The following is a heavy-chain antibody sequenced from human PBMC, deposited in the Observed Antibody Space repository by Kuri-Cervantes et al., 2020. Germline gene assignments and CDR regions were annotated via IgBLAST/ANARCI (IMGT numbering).Heavy chain of an antibody. CDR1: GGSISSSSYF. D-gene: IGHD3-3*01. J-gene: IGHJ4*02. Sequence: SETLSLTCSVSGGSISSSSYFWAWVRQSPGKGPEWIGSINYRGTTYYSPSLKSRVTISVDRSKNQFSLKLSSVTAADTAVYYCARLWLEWTFDYWGQGTLVTVSS. V-gene: IGHV4-39*01. CDR3: ARLWLEWTFDY. CDR2: INYRGTT.